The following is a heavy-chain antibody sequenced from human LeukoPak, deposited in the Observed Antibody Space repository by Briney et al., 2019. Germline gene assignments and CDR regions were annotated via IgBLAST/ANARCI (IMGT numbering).Heavy chain of an antibody. V-gene: IGHV4-59*01. CDR2: IYYSGSA. Sequence: SETLSLTCTVSGDSISSNYWNWIRQPPGKGLEWIGSIYYSGSANYNPSLKSRVTISVDTSKNLFSLKLTSVTAADTAVYYCAGGKYYYYMDVWGKGTTVTVSS. CDR1: GDSISSNY. J-gene: IGHJ6*03. CDR3: AGGKYYYYMDV.